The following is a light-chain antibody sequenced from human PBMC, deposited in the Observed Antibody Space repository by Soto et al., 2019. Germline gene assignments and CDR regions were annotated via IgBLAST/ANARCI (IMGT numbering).Light chain of an antibody. Sequence: DIQMTQSPSSLSASVGDRVTITCPASQDISNYLNWYQQKPGKAPKLLIYDASNLETGVPSRFSGSGSGTDFTFTISSLQPEDIATYYCQQYDNLPPEDTFGQGTKLEIK. CDR1: QDISNY. CDR2: DAS. V-gene: IGKV1-33*01. J-gene: IGKJ2*01. CDR3: QQYDNLPPEDT.